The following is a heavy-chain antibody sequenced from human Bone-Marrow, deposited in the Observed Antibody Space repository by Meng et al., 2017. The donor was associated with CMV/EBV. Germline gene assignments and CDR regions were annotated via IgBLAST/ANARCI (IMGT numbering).Heavy chain of an antibody. J-gene: IGHJ4*02. V-gene: IGHV3-53*01. CDR1: GFNVSTKY. CDR3: ARVVGLHFDY. Sequence: RLSCAASGFNVSTKYMSGVRQAPGKGLEWVSIIYSAGNTYYADSVKGRFTISRDNSKNTLHFQMNRLRAEDTAVYYCARVVGLHFDYWGQGTLVTVSS. CDR2: IYSAGNT. D-gene: IGHD2-15*01.